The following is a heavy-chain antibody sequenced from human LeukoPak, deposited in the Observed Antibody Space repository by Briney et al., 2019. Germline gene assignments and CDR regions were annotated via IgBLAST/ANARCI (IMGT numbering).Heavy chain of an antibody. Sequence: GASVKVSCKASGYTFTSYGISWVRQAPGQGLEWMGWINPNSGGTNYAQKFQGRVTMTRDTSISTAYMELSRLRSDDTAVYYCARTRDFWSGLYYFDYWGQGTLVTVSS. CDR3: ARTRDFWSGLYYFDY. CDR1: GYTFTSYG. V-gene: IGHV1-2*02. CDR2: INPNSGGT. D-gene: IGHD3-3*01. J-gene: IGHJ4*02.